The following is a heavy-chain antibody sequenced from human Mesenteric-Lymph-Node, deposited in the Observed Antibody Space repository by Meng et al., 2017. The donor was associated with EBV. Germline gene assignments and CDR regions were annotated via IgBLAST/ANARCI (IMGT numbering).Heavy chain of an antibody. V-gene: IGHV4-34*01. CDR2: INHGGST. Sequence: QGPLQQGGAGLLKPSETLSLTCGVYGGSLSGYYWNWSRQPPGKGLEWIGDINHGGSTSYNPSLKSRVTISVDTSKNEFSLKMTSVTAADTAVYYCARDRHFDPWGQGTLVTVSS. J-gene: IGHJ5*02. CDR3: ARDRHFDP. CDR1: GGSLSGYY.